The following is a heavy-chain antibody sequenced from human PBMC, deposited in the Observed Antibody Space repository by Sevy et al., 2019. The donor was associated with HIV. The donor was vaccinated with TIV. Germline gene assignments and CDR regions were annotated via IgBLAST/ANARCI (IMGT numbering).Heavy chain of an antibody. J-gene: IGHJ4*01. CDR1: GFSFSIYW. V-gene: IGHV3-7*01. CDR3: VREGLGGYSYSLDY. Sequence: GGSLRLSCAASGFSFSIYWMSWVRQAPGKGLEWVDTVKQDGSEEDYVDSVKGRFTISRDNAKNSLFLQMNSRSAEDTAVYYCVREGLGGYSYSLDYWGHGTLVTVSS. D-gene: IGHD5-18*01. CDR2: VKQDGSEE.